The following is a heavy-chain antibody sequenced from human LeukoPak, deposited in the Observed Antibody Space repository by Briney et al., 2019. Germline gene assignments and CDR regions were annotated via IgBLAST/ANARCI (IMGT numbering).Heavy chain of an antibody. J-gene: IGHJ4*02. CDR2: ISYNGHYE. CDR3: VRGGSPPTSTWSLDE. Sequence: GGSLRLSCAASGFTFSSYEMNWVRQAPGKGLEWVAVISYNGHYEYYGESVKGRFTISRDNSKNTVSLQMDNLRIEDTAVYYCVRGGSPPTSTWSLDEWGQGTLVSVSS. CDR1: GFTFSSYE. V-gene: IGHV3-30*03. D-gene: IGHD1-26*01.